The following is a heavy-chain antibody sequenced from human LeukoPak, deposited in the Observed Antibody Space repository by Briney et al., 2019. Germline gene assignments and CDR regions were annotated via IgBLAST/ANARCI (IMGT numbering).Heavy chain of an antibody. CDR1: GYTFTSYG. Sequence: GASVKVSCKASGYTFTSYGISWVRQAPGQGLEWMGWISGYNGNTNYAQKLQGRVTMTTDTSTSTAYMGLRSLRSDDTAVYYCAREYCSTTRCYMADYWGQGTLVTVSS. CDR3: AREYCSTTRCYMADY. D-gene: IGHD2-2*01. CDR2: ISGYNGNT. J-gene: IGHJ4*02. V-gene: IGHV1-18*01.